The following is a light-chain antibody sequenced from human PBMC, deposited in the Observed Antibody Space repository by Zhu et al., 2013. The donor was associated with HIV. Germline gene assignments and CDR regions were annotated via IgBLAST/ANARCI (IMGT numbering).Light chain of an antibody. Sequence: QSALTQPPSASGSPGQSVTISCTGIRTDVGGYNYVSWYQQHPDKVPKLIIYEATKRPSGVPDRFSGSKSGNTASLTVSGLQAEDGADYYCTSFADTNSVVFGGGTKLTVL. CDR3: TSFADTNSVV. CDR1: RTDVGGYNY. J-gene: IGLJ2*01. V-gene: IGLV2-8*01. CDR2: EAT.